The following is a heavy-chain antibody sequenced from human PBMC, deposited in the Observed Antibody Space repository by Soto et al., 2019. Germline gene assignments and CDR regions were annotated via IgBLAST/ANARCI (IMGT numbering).Heavy chain of an antibody. CDR2: IYYSGST. V-gene: IGHV4-39*01. CDR1: GGSISSSSYY. Sequence: PSETLSLTCTVSGGSISSSSYYWGWIRQPPGKGLEWIGSIYYSGSTYYNPSLKSRVTISVDTSKNQFSLKLSSVTAADTAVYYCARHRYSSRTSYYYYCMDVWGQGTTVSFSS. CDR3: ARHRYSSRTSYYYYCMDV. D-gene: IGHD6-19*01. J-gene: IGHJ6*02.